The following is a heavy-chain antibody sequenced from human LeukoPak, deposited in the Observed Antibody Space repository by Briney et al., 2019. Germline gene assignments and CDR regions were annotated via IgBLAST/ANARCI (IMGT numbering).Heavy chain of an antibody. V-gene: IGHV1-2*02. Sequence: GASVKVSCKASGYTFTGYYMHWVRQAPGQGLEWMGWINPNNGGTNYAQKFQGRVTMTRDTSNSTAYMELSRLRSDDTAVYYWARVPCSGGSCYGGLIDYWGQGTLVTVSS. J-gene: IGHJ4*02. CDR2: INPNNGGT. CDR1: GYTFTGYY. CDR3: ARVPCSGGSCYGGLIDY. D-gene: IGHD2-15*01.